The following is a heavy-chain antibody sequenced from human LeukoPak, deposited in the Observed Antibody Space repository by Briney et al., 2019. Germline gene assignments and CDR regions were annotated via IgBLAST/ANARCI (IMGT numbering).Heavy chain of an antibody. D-gene: IGHD3-3*01. V-gene: IGHV4-34*01. Sequence: SETLSLTCAVYGGSFNFNDWGWIPQPPGKGLEWIGEINRSGRINYKPSLKSRVSISGDTSKKHFSLKLNSVTAADTAVYYCARAASETGEWSIYYYYYMDVWGKGTTVTISS. CDR2: INRSGRI. J-gene: IGHJ6*03. CDR3: ARAASETGEWSIYYYYYMDV. CDR1: GGSFNFND.